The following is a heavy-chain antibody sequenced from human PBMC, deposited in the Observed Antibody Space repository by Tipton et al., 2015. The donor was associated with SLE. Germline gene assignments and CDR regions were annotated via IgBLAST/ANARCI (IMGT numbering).Heavy chain of an antibody. J-gene: IGHJ4*02. V-gene: IGHV3-30-3*01. CDR3: AREVGAYYFGY. D-gene: IGHD1-26*01. CDR2: ISYDGSNK. CDR1: GFTFSSYA. Sequence: SLRLSCAASGFTFSSYAMHWVRQAPGKGLEWVAVISYDGSNKYYADSVKGRFTISRDNSKNTLYLQMNSLRAEDTAVYYCAREVGAYYFGYWGQGTLVTVSS.